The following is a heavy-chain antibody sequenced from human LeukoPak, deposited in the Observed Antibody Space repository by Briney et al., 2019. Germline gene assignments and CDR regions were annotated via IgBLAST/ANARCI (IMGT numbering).Heavy chain of an antibody. Sequence: KPGGSLRLSCAASGFTFSTYTMNWVRQAPGKGQEWVSSISCTSTYIHYGDSVKGRFTISRDNAKNSLYLQMDSLRAEDTAEYYCAKGRGTVIYYYYMDVWGKGATVSVSS. CDR3: AKGRGTVIYYYYMDV. D-gene: IGHD4-17*01. V-gene: IGHV3-21*01. CDR1: GFTFSTYT. CDR2: ISCTSTYI. J-gene: IGHJ6*03.